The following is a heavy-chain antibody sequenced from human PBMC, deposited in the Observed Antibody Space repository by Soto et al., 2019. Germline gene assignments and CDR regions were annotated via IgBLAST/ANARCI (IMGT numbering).Heavy chain of an antibody. CDR3: ARAAGDCSSTSCYTDYYYYYGMDV. V-gene: IGHV3-30-3*01. D-gene: IGHD2-2*02. CDR1: GFTFSSYA. J-gene: IGHJ6*02. CDR2: ISYDGSNK. Sequence: QVQLVESGGGVVQPGRSLRLSCAASGFTFSSYAMHWVRQAPGKELEWVAVISYDGSNKYYADSVKGRFTISRDNSKNTLYLQMNSLRAEDTAVYYCARAAGDCSSTSCYTDYYYYYGMDVWGQGTTVTVSS.